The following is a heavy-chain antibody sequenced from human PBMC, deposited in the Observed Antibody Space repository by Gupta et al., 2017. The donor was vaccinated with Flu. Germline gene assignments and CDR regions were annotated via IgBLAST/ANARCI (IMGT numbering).Heavy chain of an antibody. J-gene: IGHJ5*02. Sequence: QVQLVQSGAEVKKPGSSVKVSCKASGGTFSSYTIRWVRQAPGQGLEWMGRIIPILGIANYAQKFQGRVTITADKSTSTAYMELSSLRSEDTAVYYCARDGKTGYDILTGYYIEAWFDPWGQGTLVTVSS. CDR3: ARDGKTGYDILTGYYIEAWFDP. CDR2: IIPILGIA. CDR1: GGTFSSYT. D-gene: IGHD3-9*01. V-gene: IGHV1-69*08.